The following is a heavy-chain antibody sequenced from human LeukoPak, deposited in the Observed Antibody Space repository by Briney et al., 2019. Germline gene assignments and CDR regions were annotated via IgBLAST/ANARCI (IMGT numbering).Heavy chain of an antibody. Sequence: ASVKVSCKASGYTFTGYYMHWVRQAPGQGLEWMGGINPNSGGTNYAQKFQGRVTMTRDTSISTAYMELSRLRSDDTAVYYCAGQHSYGDYSFGYWGQGTLVTVSS. J-gene: IGHJ4*02. CDR1: GYTFTGYY. D-gene: IGHD4-17*01. CDR3: AGQHSYGDYSFGY. V-gene: IGHV1-2*02. CDR2: INPNSGGT.